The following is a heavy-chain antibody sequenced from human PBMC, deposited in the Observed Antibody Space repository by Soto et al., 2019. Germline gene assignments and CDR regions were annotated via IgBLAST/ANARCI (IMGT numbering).Heavy chain of an antibody. Sequence: QVRLVQSGAEVKKPGASVKVSCKASGYTFSSFEIHWVRQAAGQGLEWMGWMNPNNGDTGHARKFQGRVTMTRNTSISTAFMELRSLRSEDTAMFYCARWVSATDFDSWGQGTLVTVSS. V-gene: IGHV1-8*01. D-gene: IGHD2-8*01. CDR1: GYTFSSFE. CDR3: ARWVSATDFDS. CDR2: MNPNNGDT. J-gene: IGHJ4*02.